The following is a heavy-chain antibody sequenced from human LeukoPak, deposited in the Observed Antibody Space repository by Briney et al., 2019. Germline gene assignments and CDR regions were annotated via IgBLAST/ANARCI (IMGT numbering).Heavy chain of an antibody. CDR1: GFTFSSYA. Sequence: PGGSLRLSCATAGFTFSSYAMSWVRQAPGRGLEWVSAIGGSGSRAGYTYYADSVKGRFTISRYNSKDTLYLQMNSLRAEDTAIYYCAKVIITGSFPDYFDNWGQGTLVTVSS. J-gene: IGHJ4*02. CDR3: AKVIITGSFPDYFDN. V-gene: IGHV3-23*01. CDR2: IGGSGSRAGYT. D-gene: IGHD1-14*01.